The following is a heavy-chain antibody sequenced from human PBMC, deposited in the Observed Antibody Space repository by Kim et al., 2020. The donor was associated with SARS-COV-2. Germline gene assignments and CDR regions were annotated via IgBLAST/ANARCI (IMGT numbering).Heavy chain of an antibody. CDR3: AKQGYIFELNTYYAMDL. D-gene: IGHD5-12*01. J-gene: IGHJ6*02. V-gene: IGHV3-30*02. Sequence: LKGRFTVSRDYSKNTLYLQMNSLTAEDTAVYYCAKQGYIFELNTYYAMDLWGQGTTVTVSS.